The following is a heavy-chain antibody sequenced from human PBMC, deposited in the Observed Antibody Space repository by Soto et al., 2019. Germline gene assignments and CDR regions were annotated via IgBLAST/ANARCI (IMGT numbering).Heavy chain of an antibody. Sequence: GGSLRLSCASSGFTFSTYGMHLVRQAPGKGLEWVAVMWFDGKHQYYADSVKGRFTISRDNSKNTLYLQMNSLRADDTALYYCARWTYYDSSGYYYVFDYWGQGTLVTVSS. CDR2: MWFDGKHQ. CDR3: ARWTYYDSSGYYYVFDY. J-gene: IGHJ4*02. D-gene: IGHD3-22*01. CDR1: GFTFSTYG. V-gene: IGHV3-33*01.